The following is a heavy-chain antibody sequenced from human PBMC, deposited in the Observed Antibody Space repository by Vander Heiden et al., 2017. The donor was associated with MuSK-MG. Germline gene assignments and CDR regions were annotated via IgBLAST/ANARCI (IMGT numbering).Heavy chain of an antibody. D-gene: IGHD1-1*01. CDR2: IHPGDSDI. Sequence: EVQLGQSGAEVKKPGESLTLSCKGSGYRFTTYWIGWVRQMPGRGLDWMGIIHPGDSDIRYSPSFQGQVTISADKFITTAYLQWSSLKASDTAMYYCARHTTGRTWDIWGQGTLVTVSS. CDR3: ARHTTGRTWDI. V-gene: IGHV5-51*01. J-gene: IGHJ3*02. CDR1: GYRFTTYW.